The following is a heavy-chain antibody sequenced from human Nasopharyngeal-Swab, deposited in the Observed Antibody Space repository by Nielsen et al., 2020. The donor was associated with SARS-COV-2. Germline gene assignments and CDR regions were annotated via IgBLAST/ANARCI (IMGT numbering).Heavy chain of an antibody. J-gene: IGHJ3*02. CDR2: YNPNSGST. Sequence: ASVNVSCRASGYSFTGYYIHWVRQAPGQRLEWLGWYNPNSGSTNYAQKFQGRVTMTRDTFISTAYMELSRLRSDDTAVYYCAIGLDLLWPTNGPFDIWGQGTMVSISS. V-gene: IGHV1-2*02. D-gene: IGHD2-8*01. CDR1: GYSFTGYY. CDR3: AIGLDLLWPTNGPFDI.